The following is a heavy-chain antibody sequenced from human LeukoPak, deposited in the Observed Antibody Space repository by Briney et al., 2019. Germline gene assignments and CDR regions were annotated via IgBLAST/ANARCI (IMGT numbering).Heavy chain of an antibody. V-gene: IGHV1-69*13. CDR3: ARGWLAETTVVTPYNY. CDR1: GGTFINYA. CDR2: IIPIFGTA. J-gene: IGHJ4*02. D-gene: IGHD4-23*01. Sequence: GASVKVSCKASGGTFINYAINWVRQAPGQGLEWMGGIIPIFGTAHYAQKFQGRVTITADESTSTAYMELRSLRSEDTAVYYCARGWLAETTVVTPYNYWGQGTLVTVSS.